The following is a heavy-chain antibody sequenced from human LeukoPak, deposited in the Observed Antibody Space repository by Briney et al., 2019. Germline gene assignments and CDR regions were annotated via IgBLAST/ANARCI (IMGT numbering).Heavy chain of an antibody. V-gene: IGHV3-21*01. CDR1: GFTFSSYS. J-gene: IGHJ4*02. CDR3: ARDSSGWPPADY. Sequence: GGSLRLSCAASGFTFSSYSMNWVRQAPGKGLEWVSSISSSSSYIYYADSVKGRFTISRDNAENSLYLQMNSLRAEDTAVYYCARDSSGWPPADYWGQGTLVTVSS. CDR2: ISSSSSYI. D-gene: IGHD6-19*01.